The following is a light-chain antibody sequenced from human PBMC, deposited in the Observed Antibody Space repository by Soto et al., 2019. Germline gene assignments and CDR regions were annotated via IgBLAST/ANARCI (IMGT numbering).Light chain of an antibody. CDR1: QSISTL. V-gene: IGKV1-5*03. CDR2: KAS. CDR3: QQYDSYPIT. J-gene: IGKJ5*01. Sequence: DTQMTQSPSTLSAFVGDRVTLTCRASQSISTLLAWYQQKPGKAPNLLIYKASNLNNGVPSRFSGSGSGTEFTLTISSLQPDDFATYYCQQYDSYPITFGQGTRLEIK.